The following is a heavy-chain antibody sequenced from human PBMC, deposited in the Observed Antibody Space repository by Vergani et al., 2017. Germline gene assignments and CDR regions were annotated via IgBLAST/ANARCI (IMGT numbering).Heavy chain of an antibody. CDR1: GFTLSNYD. CDR2: IQFDGSNK. V-gene: IGHV3-30*02. CDR3: AKHFRDRGIDY. D-gene: IGHD2-15*01. Sequence: QVQLVESGGGVVQRGGSLRLSCATSGFTLSNYDMQWIRQGPGKGLEFVAFIQFDGSNKYYADSVKGRFTLSRDFSKNTLYLQMNSLRTDDTATYYCAKHFRDRGIDYWGQGTQVIVSS. J-gene: IGHJ4*02.